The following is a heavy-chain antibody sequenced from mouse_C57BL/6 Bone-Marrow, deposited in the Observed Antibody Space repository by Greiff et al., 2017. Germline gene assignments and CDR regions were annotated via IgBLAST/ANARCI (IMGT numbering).Heavy chain of an antibody. CDR1: GYTFTSYW. CDR3: ARPLFTEVVAPWGV. CDR2: IDPYDSET. Sequence: QVQLQQPGAELVRPGSSVKLSCKASGYTFTSYWMHWVKQRPIQGLEWIGNIDPYDSETNYNQKFKDKATLTVDKSSSTAYMQLSSLTSEDAAVYYCARPLFTEVVAPWGVWGTGTTVTVSA. V-gene: IGHV1-52*01. D-gene: IGHD1-1*01. J-gene: IGHJ1*03.